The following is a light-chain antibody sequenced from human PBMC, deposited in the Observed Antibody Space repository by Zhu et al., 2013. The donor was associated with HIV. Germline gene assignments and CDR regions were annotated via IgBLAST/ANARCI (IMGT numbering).Light chain of an antibody. CDR1: QSVTDNY. J-gene: IGKJ1*01. Sequence: EIVLTQSPGTLSLSPGERATLSCRASQSVTDNYLAWYQQKPGQAPRLLIFDTSNRATGIPARFSGSGSGTDFTLAISSLEPEDFAVYYCQQRINWPWTFGQGTKVEIK. CDR3: QQRINWPWT. CDR2: DTS. V-gene: IGKV3-11*01.